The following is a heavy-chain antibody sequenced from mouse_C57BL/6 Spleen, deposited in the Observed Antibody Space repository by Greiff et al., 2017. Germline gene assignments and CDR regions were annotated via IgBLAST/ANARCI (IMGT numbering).Heavy chain of an antibody. CDR3: DRGEYDGYFDV. CDR2: INPSNGGT. D-gene: IGHD2-12*01. CDR1: GYTFTSYW. Sequence: VQLQQPGTELVKPGASVKLSCKASGYTFTSYWMHWVKQRPGQGLEWIGNINPSNGGTNYNEKFKSKATLTVDKASSTAYMQLSSLTSGDSAVYSDDRGEYDGYFDVWGTGTTVTVSS. V-gene: IGHV1-53*01. J-gene: IGHJ1*03.